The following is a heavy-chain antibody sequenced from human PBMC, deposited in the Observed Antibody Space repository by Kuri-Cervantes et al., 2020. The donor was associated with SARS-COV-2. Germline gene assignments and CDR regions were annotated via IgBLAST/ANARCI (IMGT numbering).Heavy chain of an antibody. CDR3: ARDNGVTGTTSPDYYYYYGMDV. V-gene: IGHV4-34*01. D-gene: IGHD1-7*01. Sequence: TLSLTCAVYGGSFSGYYWSWIRQPPGKGLEWIGEINHSGSTNYNPSLKSRVTISVDTSKNQFSLKLSSVTAADTAVYYCARDNGVTGTTSPDYYYYYGMDVWGQGTTVTVSS. CDR1: GGSFSGYY. CDR2: INHSGST. J-gene: IGHJ6*02.